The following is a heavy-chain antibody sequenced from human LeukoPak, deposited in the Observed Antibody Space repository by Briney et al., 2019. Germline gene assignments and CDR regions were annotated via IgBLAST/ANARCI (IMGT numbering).Heavy chain of an antibody. V-gene: IGHV3-23*01. J-gene: IGHJ4*02. Sequence: GGSLRLSCAASGFTFSSYAMSWVRQAPGKGLEWVSAISGSGGSTYYADSVKGRFTISRDNSKNTLYLQMNSLRAEDTAVYYCARAPVTSCRGAFCYPFDYWGQGTLVIVSS. CDR3: ARAPVTSCRGAFCYPFDY. CDR1: GFTFSSYA. D-gene: IGHD2-15*01. CDR2: ISGSGGST.